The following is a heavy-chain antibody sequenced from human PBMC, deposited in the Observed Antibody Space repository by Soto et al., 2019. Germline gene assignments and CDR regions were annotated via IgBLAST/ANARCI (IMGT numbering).Heavy chain of an antibody. CDR3: ARSHCTNGVCYGKDYYYYGMDV. CDR1: GFTFSSYG. CDR2: IWYDGSNK. D-gene: IGHD2-8*01. Sequence: SLRLSCAASGFTFSSYGMHWVRQAPGKGLEWVAVIWYDGSNKYYADSVKGRFTISRDNSKNTLYLQMNSLRAEDTAVYYCARSHCTNGVCYGKDYYYYGMDVWGQGTTVTVSS. V-gene: IGHV3-33*01. J-gene: IGHJ6*02.